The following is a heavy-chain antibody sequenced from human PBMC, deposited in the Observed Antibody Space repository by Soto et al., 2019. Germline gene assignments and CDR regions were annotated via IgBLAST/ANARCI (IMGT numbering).Heavy chain of an antibody. CDR2: IYHTGST. D-gene: IGHD1-1*01. CDR3: ARATGTLRSRNCDY. V-gene: IGHV4-31*03. Sequence: SETLSLSCSVSGGSISTVGHYWTWIRQPPGKGLEWIGSIYHTGSTYYSKSLRSRLTMSVDTSKSQFSLRLSSVTAADTAVYYCARATGTLRSRNCDYWGQGSLVTVSS. CDR1: GGSISTVGHY. J-gene: IGHJ4*02.